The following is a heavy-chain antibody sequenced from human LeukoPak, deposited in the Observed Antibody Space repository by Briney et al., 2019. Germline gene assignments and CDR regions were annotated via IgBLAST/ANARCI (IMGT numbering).Heavy chain of an antibody. CDR2: INPNSGGT. J-gene: IGHJ3*02. D-gene: IGHD3/OR15-3a*01. CDR1: GYTFTGYY. CDR3: ARANLDSDAFDI. V-gene: IGHV1-2*02. Sequence: ASVKVSCKASGYTFTGYYMHWVRQAPGQGLEWMGWINPNSGGTNYAQKFQGRVTMTRDTSISTAYMELSRLRSDDTAVYYCARANLDSDAFDIWGQGTMLTVSS.